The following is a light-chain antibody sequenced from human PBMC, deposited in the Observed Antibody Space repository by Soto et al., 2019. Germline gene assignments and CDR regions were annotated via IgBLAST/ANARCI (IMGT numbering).Light chain of an antibody. CDR2: EAS. V-gene: IGKV1-5*01. CDR1: QNIRGW. Sequence: DIQMTQSPSTLSGSVGDRVTITCRASQNIRGWLAWYQQRPGKAPDLLIFEASRLEGGVPSRFSGSGSGTEFTLTIDSLQPDDFATYYCQQYDSYSPTFGQGTKVDIK. J-gene: IGKJ1*01. CDR3: QQYDSYSPT.